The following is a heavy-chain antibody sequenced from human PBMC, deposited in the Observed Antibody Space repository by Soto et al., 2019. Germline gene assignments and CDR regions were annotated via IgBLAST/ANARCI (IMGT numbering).Heavy chain of an antibody. CDR3: AHSLVPNWGSRGAFDY. D-gene: IGHD7-27*01. J-gene: IGHJ4*02. Sequence: QITLKESGPTLVKPTQTLTLTCTFSGFSLSTSGVGVGWIRQPPGKALEWLALIYWDDDKRYSPSLKSRCTSTKDTSNNQVGLTMTNMDPVDTATYYCAHSLVPNWGSRGAFDYWCQGTLVTVSS. CDR2: IYWDDDK. CDR1: GFSLSTSGVG. V-gene: IGHV2-5*02.